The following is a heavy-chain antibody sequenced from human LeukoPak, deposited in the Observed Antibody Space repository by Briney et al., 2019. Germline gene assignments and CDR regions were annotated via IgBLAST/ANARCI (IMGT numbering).Heavy chain of an antibody. V-gene: IGHV4-31*03. Sequence: PSQTLSLTCTVSGVSISSGGYYWSWIRQHPGKGLEWIGYIYYSGSTYYNPSLKSRVTISVDTSKNQFSLKLSSVTAADTAVYYCARGGGSRPNWFDPWGQGTLVTVSS. CDR2: IYYSGST. D-gene: IGHD3-10*01. CDR1: GVSISSGGYY. CDR3: ARGGGSRPNWFDP. J-gene: IGHJ5*02.